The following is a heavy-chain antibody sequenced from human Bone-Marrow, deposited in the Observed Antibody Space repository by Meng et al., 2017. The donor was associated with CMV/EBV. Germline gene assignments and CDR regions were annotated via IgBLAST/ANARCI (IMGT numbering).Heavy chain of an antibody. J-gene: IGHJ3*02. V-gene: IGHV4-59*01. CDR2: LYYAGST. CDR1: GVSINSFH. CDR3: ARDLGYCSGGSCSGQDAFDI. Sequence: GSLRLSCTVSGVSINSFHWSWIRQPPGKRLEWIGYLYYAGSTNYNPPLRSRVTISRDTSTNQFSLELRSVTAADTAVYYCARDLGYCSGGSCSGQDAFDIWGQGTMVTVSS. D-gene: IGHD2-15*01.